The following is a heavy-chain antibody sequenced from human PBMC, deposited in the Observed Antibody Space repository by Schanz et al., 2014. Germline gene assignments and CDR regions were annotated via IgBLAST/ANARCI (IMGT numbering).Heavy chain of an antibody. CDR2: FIPILDVG. D-gene: IGHD2-2*01. CDR1: GGTFSSYT. CDR3: ARGTMPGTFDI. V-gene: IGHV1-69*09. J-gene: IGHJ3*02. Sequence: VQLLQSGAEVKKPGSSMKVSCKASGGTFSSYTISWVRQARGQGLEWVGRFIPILDVGNYAQQFQGRVTFTADKSTSTAYMELSSLRYEDTALYYCARGTMPGTFDIWGQGTMVTVSS.